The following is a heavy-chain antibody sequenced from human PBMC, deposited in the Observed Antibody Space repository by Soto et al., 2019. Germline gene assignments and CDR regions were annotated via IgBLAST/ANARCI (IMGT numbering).Heavy chain of an antibody. D-gene: IGHD3-9*01. J-gene: IGHJ4*02. CDR1: GGTFSSYA. CDR2: IIPIFGTA. CDR3: ARVGVAYYDXLTGYPTLDY. V-gene: IGHV1-69*12. Sequence: QVQLVQSGAEVKKPGSSVKVSCKASGGTFSSYAISWVRQAPGQGLEWMGGIIPIFGTANYAQKFQGRVTITADESTSTAYMELSSLRSEDTAVYYCARVGVAYYDXLTGYPTLDYWGQGTLVTVSS.